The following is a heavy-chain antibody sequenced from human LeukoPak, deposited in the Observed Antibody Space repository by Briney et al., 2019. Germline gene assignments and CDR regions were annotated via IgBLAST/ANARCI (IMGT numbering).Heavy chain of an antibody. V-gene: IGHV3-23*01. CDR1: GFTFSSHG. Sequence: GGSLRLSCAASGFTFSSHGMNWVRQAPGKGLEWVSGISGSGDTTYYADSVKGRFTISRDNSKNTLYLQMNSLRVEDTAVFYCAKDDAWLQYNYWGQGTLVTVSS. CDR3: AKDDAWLQYNY. CDR2: ISGSGDTT. J-gene: IGHJ4*02. D-gene: IGHD5-24*01.